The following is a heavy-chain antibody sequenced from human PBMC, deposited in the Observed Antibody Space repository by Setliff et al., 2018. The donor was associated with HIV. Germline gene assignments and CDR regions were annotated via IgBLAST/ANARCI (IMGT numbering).Heavy chain of an antibody. CDR3: ARGLYYYDSSGYVGH. D-gene: IGHD3-22*01. Sequence: SETLSLTCAVSGGSISSSNWWSWVRQPPGKGLEWIGEIYHSGSTNYNPSLKSRVTISVDTSKNQFSLKLSSVTAADTAVYYCARGLYYYDSSGYVGHWGQGTLVTVSS. CDR2: IYHSGST. CDR1: GGSISSSNW. J-gene: IGHJ4*02. V-gene: IGHV4-4*02.